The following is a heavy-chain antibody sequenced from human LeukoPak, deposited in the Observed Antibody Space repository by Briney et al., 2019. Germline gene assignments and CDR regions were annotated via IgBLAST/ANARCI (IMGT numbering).Heavy chain of an antibody. J-gene: IGHJ3*02. CDR3: ARDSNWERAFDI. V-gene: IGHV4-39*07. CDR1: GGSISSSSYY. Sequence: PSETLSLTCTVSGGSISSSSYYWGWIRQPPGKGLEWIGSIYYSGSTYYNPSLKSRVTISVDTSKNQFSLKLSSVTAADTAVYYCARDSNWERAFDIWGQGTMVTVSS. CDR2: IYYSGST. D-gene: IGHD1-1*01.